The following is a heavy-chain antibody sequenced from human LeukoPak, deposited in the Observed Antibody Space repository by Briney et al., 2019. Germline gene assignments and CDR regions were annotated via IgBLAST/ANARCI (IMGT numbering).Heavy chain of an antibody. J-gene: IGHJ3*02. V-gene: IGHV3-23*01. D-gene: IGHD3-22*01. Sequence: PGGSLRLSCAASGFTFSSYAMSWVRQAPGKGLEWVSAISGSGGSTYYADSVKGRFTISRDNSKNTLYLQMNSLRAEDTAVYYRAKSIRGVVITTNDAFDIWGQGTMVTVSS. CDR1: GFTFSSYA. CDR3: AKSIRGVVITTNDAFDI. CDR2: ISGSGGST.